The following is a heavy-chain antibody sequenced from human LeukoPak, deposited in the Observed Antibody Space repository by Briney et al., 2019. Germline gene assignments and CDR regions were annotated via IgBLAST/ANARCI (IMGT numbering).Heavy chain of an antibody. V-gene: IGHV1-2*02. D-gene: IGHD4-17*01. J-gene: IGHJ3*02. CDR3: ARDRRMTTVTTGDAFDI. CDR1: GYTFTGYY. Sequence: ASVKVSCKASGYTFTGYYMHWVRQAPGQGLEWMGWINPNSGGTNYAQKLQGRVTMTTDTSTSTAYMELRSLRSDDTAVYYCARDRRMTTVTTGDAFDIWGQGTMVTVSS. CDR2: INPNSGGT.